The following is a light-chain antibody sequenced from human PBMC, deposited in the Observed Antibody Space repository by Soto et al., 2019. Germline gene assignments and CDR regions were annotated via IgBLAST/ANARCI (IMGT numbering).Light chain of an antibody. J-gene: IGKJ2*01. CDR1: QSVSSN. Sequence: EIVMTQSPATLSVSPGESATLSCRASQSVSSNLAWYQQKPGQAPRLLIYGASTRATGIAARFSGSGSGTEFTLTISSLQSEDFAVYYCQQYSDWFTFGQGTTLAIK. CDR3: QQYSDWFT. CDR2: GAS. V-gene: IGKV3-15*01.